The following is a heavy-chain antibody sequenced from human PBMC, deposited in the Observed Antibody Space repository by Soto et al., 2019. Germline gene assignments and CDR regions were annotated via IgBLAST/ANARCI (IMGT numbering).Heavy chain of an antibody. CDR2: ISSSSTYI. J-gene: IGHJ3*02. CDR3: ARDLSSGSDGPYDAYDI. CDR1: AFTFSSYS. Sequence: EVQLVESGGGLVQPGGSLRLSCAASAFTFSSYSMNWVRQAPGKGLEWVSTISSSSTYIYYADSVKGRFTISRDNAKNSLYLQMNSLRAEDTAVYYCARDLSSGSDGPYDAYDIWGQGTMVTVSS. V-gene: IGHV3-21*01. D-gene: IGHD1-26*01.